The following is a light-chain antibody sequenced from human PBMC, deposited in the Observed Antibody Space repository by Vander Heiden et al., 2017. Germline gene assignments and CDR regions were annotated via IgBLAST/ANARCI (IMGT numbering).Light chain of an antibody. CDR1: QSVSSSY. CDR3: QQYGSSPPWK. V-gene: IGKV3-20*01. CDR2: GAS. Sequence: EIVLTQSPGTLSLFPGERATLSCRASQSVSSSYLAWYQQKPGQDPRRLIYGASSRATSIPDRFSGSGSGTDFTLTISRLEPEEFAVYYCQQYGSSPPWKFGQGTKVEIK. J-gene: IGKJ1*01.